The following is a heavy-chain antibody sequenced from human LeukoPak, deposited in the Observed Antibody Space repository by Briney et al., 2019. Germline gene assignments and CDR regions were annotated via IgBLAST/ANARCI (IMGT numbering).Heavy chain of an antibody. D-gene: IGHD2-15*01. CDR2: INHSGST. J-gene: IGHJ4*02. CDR1: GGSFSGYY. V-gene: IGHV4-34*01. CDR3: ARGLSSSYHHYNKGVADY. Sequence: SETLSLTCAVYGGSFSGYYWSWIRQPPGKGLEWIGEINHSGSTNYNPSLKSRVTISVDTSKNQFSLKLSSVTAADTAVYYCARGLSSSYHHYNKGVADYWGQGTLVTVSS.